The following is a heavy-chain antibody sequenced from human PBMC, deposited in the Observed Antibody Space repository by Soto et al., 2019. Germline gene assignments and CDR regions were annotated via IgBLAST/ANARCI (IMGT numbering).Heavy chain of an antibody. Sequence: SETLSLTCTVSGGSISSSSYYWGWIRQPPGKGLEWIGSIYYSGSTYYNPSLKSRVTISVDTSKNQFSLKLSSVTAADTAVYYCERDSSFVTLPFDYWGQGTLVTVSS. CDR3: ERDSSFVTLPFDY. V-gene: IGHV4-39*02. CDR2: IYYSGST. D-gene: IGHD6-6*01. J-gene: IGHJ4*02. CDR1: GGSISSSSYY.